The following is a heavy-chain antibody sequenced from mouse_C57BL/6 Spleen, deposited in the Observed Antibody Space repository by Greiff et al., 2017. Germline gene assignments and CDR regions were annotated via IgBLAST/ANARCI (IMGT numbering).Heavy chain of an antibody. CDR1: GFTFSDYG. V-gene: IGHV5-17*01. J-gene: IGHJ4*01. Sequence: DVHLVESGGGLVKPGGSLKLSCAASGFTFSDYGMHWVRQAPEKGLEWVAYISSGSSTIYYADTVKGRFTISRDNAKNTLFLQMTSLRSEDTAMYYCATSYDGYPYYYAMDYWGQGTSVTVSS. CDR2: ISSGSSTI. D-gene: IGHD2-3*01. CDR3: ATSYDGYPYYYAMDY.